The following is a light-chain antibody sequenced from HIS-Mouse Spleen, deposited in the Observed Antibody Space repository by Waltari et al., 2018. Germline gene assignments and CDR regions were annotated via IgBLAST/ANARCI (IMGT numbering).Light chain of an antibody. J-gene: IGKJ2*01. CDR2: KAS. Sequence: DIQMTQSPSTLSASVGDRVTITCRASQSISSWLAWYQPKPGKAPKLLIYKASSVESGVPSRFSGSGSGTEFTLTISSLQPDDFATYYCQQYNSYQYTFGQGTKLESK. V-gene: IGKV1-5*03. CDR1: QSISSW. CDR3: QQYNSYQYT.